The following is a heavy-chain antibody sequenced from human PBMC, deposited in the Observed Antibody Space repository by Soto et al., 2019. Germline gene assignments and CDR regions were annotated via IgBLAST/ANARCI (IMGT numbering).Heavy chain of an antibody. CDR1: GYTFTGNF. CDR2: INPNSGCT. J-gene: IGHJ6*02. CDR3: ARTELRFLEWSSGYYYAMDV. Sequence: QVQLVQSGAEVKKPGASVKVSCKASGYTFTGNFMNWVRQAPGQGLEWMGWINPNSGCTNYAQKFQGRVTMTRDTSISTAYMELSSLRSDDTAVYYCARTELRFLEWSSGYYYAMDVWGQGTTVTVSS. V-gene: IGHV1-2*02. D-gene: IGHD3-3*01.